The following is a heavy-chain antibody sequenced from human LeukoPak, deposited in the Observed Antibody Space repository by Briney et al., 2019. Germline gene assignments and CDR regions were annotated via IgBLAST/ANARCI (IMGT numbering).Heavy chain of an antibody. D-gene: IGHD2-2*01. J-gene: IGHJ5*02. CDR1: GGTFSSYA. V-gene: IGHV1-69*05. Sequence: SVTVSYKASGGTFSSYAISWVRQAPGQGLEWMGGIIPIFGTANYAQKFQGRVTITTDESTSTAYMELSSLRSEDTAVYYCARGGIVVVPASAGYNWFDPWGQGTLVTVSS. CDR2: IIPIFGTA. CDR3: ARGGIVVVPASAGYNWFDP.